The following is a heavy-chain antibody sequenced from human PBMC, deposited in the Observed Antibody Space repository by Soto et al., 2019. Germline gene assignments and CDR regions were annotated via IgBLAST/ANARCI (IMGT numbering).Heavy chain of an antibody. Sequence: EVQLVESGGGLVQPGGSLRLSCAASGFTFSSYSMNWVRQAPGKGLEWVSYISSSSSTIYYADSVKGRFTISRDNAKNSLYLQMNSLRAEDTAVYYCASNTVTNGAPGFDYWGQGTLVTVSS. CDR3: ASNTVTNGAPGFDY. CDR2: ISSSSSTI. CDR1: GFTFSSYS. D-gene: IGHD4-17*01. V-gene: IGHV3-48*01. J-gene: IGHJ4*02.